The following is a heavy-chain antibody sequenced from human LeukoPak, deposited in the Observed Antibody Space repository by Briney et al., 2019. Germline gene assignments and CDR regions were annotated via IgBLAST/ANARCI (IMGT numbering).Heavy chain of an antibody. V-gene: IGHV3-53*01. Sequence: GGSLRLSCAASGFTVSTNYMSWVRQAPGRGLEWVSVIYNGGTTHYADSVKGRFTISRDHSQNTLYLQMNSLRVEDTAVYYCARVMVRGVTPLDYWGQGTLVTVSS. J-gene: IGHJ4*02. D-gene: IGHD3-10*01. CDR2: IYNGGTT. CDR1: GFTVSTNY. CDR3: ARVMVRGVTPLDY.